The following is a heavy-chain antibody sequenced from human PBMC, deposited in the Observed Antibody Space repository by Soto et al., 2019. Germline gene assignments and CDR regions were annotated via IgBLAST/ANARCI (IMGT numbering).Heavy chain of an antibody. Sequence: QVQLVQSGAEVKKPGASVKVSCKASGYTFTSYAMHWVRQAPGQRLEWMGWINAGNGNTKYSQKFQGRVTITRDTSASTAYMELSSLRSEDTAVYYCARVPLWEGSYGGIEGLDAFDIWGQGTMVTVSS. J-gene: IGHJ3*02. V-gene: IGHV1-3*01. CDR3: ARVPLWEGSYGGIEGLDAFDI. CDR1: GYTFTSYA. CDR2: INAGNGNT. D-gene: IGHD1-26*01.